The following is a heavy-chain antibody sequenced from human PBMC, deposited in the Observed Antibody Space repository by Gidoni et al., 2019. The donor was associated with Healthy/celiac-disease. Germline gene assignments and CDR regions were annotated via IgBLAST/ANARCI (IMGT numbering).Heavy chain of an antibody. Sequence: QVPLVESGGGVVQPGRSLRLSCAAAGFTFSSYAMHWVRQAPGKGLEWVAVISYDGSNKYYADSVKGRFTISRDNSKNTLYLQMNSLRAEDTAVYYCARGLGCSSTSCHTNNWFDPWGQGTLVTVSS. J-gene: IGHJ5*02. CDR3: ARGLGCSSTSCHTNNWFDP. D-gene: IGHD2-2*02. CDR1: GFTFSSYA. CDR2: ISYDGSNK. V-gene: IGHV3-30-3*01.